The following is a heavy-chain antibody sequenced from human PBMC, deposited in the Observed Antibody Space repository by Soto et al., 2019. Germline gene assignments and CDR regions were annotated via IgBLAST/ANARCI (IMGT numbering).Heavy chain of an antibody. CDR2: IIPIFGTA. J-gene: IGHJ6*02. CDR1: GGTFSSYA. Sequence: QVQLVQSGAEVKKPGSSVKVSCKASGGTFSSYAISWVRQAPGQGLEWMGGIIPIFGTANYAQKFQGRVTITADESTSTAYMELSSLRSEDTAVYYCARGTVVAGGWDYYYYYGMDVWGQGTTVTVSS. D-gene: IGHD6-19*01. V-gene: IGHV1-69*01. CDR3: ARGTVVAGGWDYYYYYGMDV.